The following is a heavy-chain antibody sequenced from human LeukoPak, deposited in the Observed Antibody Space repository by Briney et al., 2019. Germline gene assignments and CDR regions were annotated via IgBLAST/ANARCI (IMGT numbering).Heavy chain of an antibody. J-gene: IGHJ3*02. CDR1: GFTFSAYF. CDR2: IACDGSHT. CDR3: ARERQDTVLHSGAFDI. V-gene: IGHV3-30-3*01. Sequence: QPGRSLRLSCAASGFTFSAYFMHWVRQAPGKGLEWVADIACDGSHTFYAEPVKGRFTISRDNSKNTLYLQMNSLRAEDTAVYFCARERQDTVLHSGAFDIWGQGTMVTVSS. D-gene: IGHD2-21*01.